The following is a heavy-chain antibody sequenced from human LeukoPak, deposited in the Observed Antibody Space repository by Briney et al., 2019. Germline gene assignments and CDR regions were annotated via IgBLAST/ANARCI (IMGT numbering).Heavy chain of an antibody. D-gene: IGHD7-27*01. J-gene: IGHJ4*02. Sequence: GGSLRLSCAASGFTFSSYSMNWVRQAPGKGLEWVSYISSSSSTIYYADSVKGRFTISRDNSKNTLYLQMNSLRAEDTAVYYCANGEIRPHFDYWGQGTLVTVSS. V-gene: IGHV3-48*01. CDR3: ANGEIRPHFDY. CDR1: GFTFSSYS. CDR2: ISSSSSTI.